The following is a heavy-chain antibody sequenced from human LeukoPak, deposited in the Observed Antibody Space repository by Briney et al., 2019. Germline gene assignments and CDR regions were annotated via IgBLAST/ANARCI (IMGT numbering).Heavy chain of an antibody. D-gene: IGHD3-10*01. CDR1: GFTFSSAW. V-gene: IGHV3-15*01. J-gene: IGHJ4*02. CDR3: TTRGDYVDY. CDR2: IKPKTDGGTT. Sequence: GGSLRLSCATSGFTFSSAWMSWVRQAPGRGLEWVGRIKPKTDGGTTDYAAPVKGRFTMSRDDSKNALYLQMNSLKTEDTAVYYCTTRGDYVDYWGQGTLVTVSS.